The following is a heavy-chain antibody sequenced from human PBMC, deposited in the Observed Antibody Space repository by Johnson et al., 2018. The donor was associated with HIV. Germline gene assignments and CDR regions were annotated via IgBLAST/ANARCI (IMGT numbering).Heavy chain of an antibody. CDR2: IPFDGSNI. CDR1: GFAFSNYG. Sequence: QMMLVESGGGVVQPGNSLRLSCAASGFAFSNYGMHWVRQAPGKGLEWVAVIPFDGSNIKYANSVKGRLTISRDNSKNTLYLQLDNLRPEDTAVYYCAKAGDYYDSSGYYDAFDIWGQGTMVTVSS. D-gene: IGHD3-22*01. V-gene: IGHV3-30*18. CDR3: AKAGDYYDSSGYYDAFDI. J-gene: IGHJ3*02.